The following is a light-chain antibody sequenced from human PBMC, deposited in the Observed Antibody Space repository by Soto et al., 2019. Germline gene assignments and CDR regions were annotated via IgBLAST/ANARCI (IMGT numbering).Light chain of an antibody. CDR2: GAS. J-gene: IGKJ5*01. Sequence: EIVMTQSPATVSVSPGERATLSCRATQSVGSSLAWYQQKPGQAPRLLIYGASTRASGIPARFSGSGSGTDFTLTISSLQSEDFALYYCQQYSNWPPITFGQGTRLEIK. CDR3: QQYSNWPPIT. CDR1: QSVGSS. V-gene: IGKV3-15*01.